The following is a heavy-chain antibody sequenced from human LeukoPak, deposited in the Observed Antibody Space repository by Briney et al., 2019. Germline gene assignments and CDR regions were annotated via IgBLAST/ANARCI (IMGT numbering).Heavy chain of an antibody. CDR1: GFTFCSYA. D-gene: IGHD6-13*01. Sequence: GGSLRLSCAASGFTFCSYAMSWGPQAPREGLEWVSAISGSGGSTYYADSVKGRFTISRDNSKNTLYLQMNSLRAEDTAVYYCANIPFGGSAAALYYFDYWGQGTPVTVSS. CDR2: ISGSGGST. V-gene: IGHV3-23*01. J-gene: IGHJ4*02. CDR3: ANIPFGGSAAALYYFDY.